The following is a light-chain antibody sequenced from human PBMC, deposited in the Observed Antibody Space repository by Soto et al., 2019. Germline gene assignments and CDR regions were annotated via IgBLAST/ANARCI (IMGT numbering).Light chain of an antibody. CDR1: SGSIASND. Sequence: NFLPTQPHSVSESPGKTVTISCTRSSGSIASNDVQWYQQRPGSAPTTVIYENNQRPSGVPDRFSGSTDGSSNSASLTISGLQTEDEADYYCQSYDSSTVVFGGGTKLTVL. CDR3: QSYDSSTVV. V-gene: IGLV6-57*04. CDR2: ENN. J-gene: IGLJ2*01.